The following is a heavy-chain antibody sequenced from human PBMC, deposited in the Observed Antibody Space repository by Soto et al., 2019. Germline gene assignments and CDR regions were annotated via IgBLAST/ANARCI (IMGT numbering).Heavy chain of an antibody. V-gene: IGHV1-69*13. Sequence: GASVKVSCKASGCTFSSYAISWVRQAPGQGLEWMGGIIPIFGTANYAQKFQGRVTITADESTSTAYMELSSLRSEDTAVYYCARAPDYYDSSGYYDYWGQGTLVTVSS. CDR3: ARAPDYYDSSGYYDY. CDR1: GCTFSSYA. CDR2: IIPIFGTA. J-gene: IGHJ4*02. D-gene: IGHD3-22*01.